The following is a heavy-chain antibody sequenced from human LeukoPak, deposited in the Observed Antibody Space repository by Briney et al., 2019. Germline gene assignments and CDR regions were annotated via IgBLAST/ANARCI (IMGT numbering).Heavy chain of an antibody. Sequence: GGSLRLSCAASGFSFSSYAMSWIRQAPGKGLEWVSAISASGGSTYYADSVKGHFTISRDNSKNTLFLQMNSLRAEDTAVYYXXXXXSAYYDSSGYYYWGQGTLVTVSS. CDR3: XXXXSAYYDSSGYYY. V-gene: IGHV3-23*01. D-gene: IGHD3-22*01. J-gene: IGHJ4*02. CDR1: GFSFSSYA. CDR2: ISASGGST.